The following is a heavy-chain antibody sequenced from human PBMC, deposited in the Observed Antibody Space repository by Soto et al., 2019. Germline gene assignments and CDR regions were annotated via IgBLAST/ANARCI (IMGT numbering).Heavy chain of an antibody. Sequence: QLQLQESGSGLVKPSQTLSLTCAVSGGSISSGGYSWSWIRQPPGKGLEWIGYIYHSGSTYYNPSLKSRVTISVDRSKNQFSLKLSSVTAADTAVYYCARGGNVDTAMVTGHDAFDIWGQGTMVTVSS. D-gene: IGHD5-18*01. J-gene: IGHJ3*02. V-gene: IGHV4-30-2*01. CDR1: GGSISSGGYS. CDR2: IYHSGST. CDR3: ARGGNVDTAMVTGHDAFDI.